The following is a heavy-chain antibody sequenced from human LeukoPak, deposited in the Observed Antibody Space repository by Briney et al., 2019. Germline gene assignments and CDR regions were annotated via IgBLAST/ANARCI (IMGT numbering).Heavy chain of an antibody. CDR1: GFTFRSYG. Sequence: GGSLRLSCAASGFTFRSYGMSWVRQAPGKGLEWVSYISSSGSTIYYADSVKGRFTISRDNAKNSLYLLMNSLRAEDTAVYYCAELGITMIGGVWGKGTTVTISS. CDR3: AELGITMIGGV. D-gene: IGHD3-10*02. J-gene: IGHJ6*04. CDR2: ISSSGSTI. V-gene: IGHV3-48*04.